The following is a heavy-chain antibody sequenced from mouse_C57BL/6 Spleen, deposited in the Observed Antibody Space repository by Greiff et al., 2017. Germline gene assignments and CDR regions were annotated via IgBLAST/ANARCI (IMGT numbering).Heavy chain of an antibody. CDR3: ARNREANWDDYYAMDY. D-gene: IGHD4-1*01. CDR1: GFSLTSYG. Sequence: VMLVESGPGLVQPSQSLSITCTVSGFSLTSYGVHWVRQSPGKGLEWLGVIWSGGSTDYNAAFISRLSISKDNSKSQVFFKMNSLQADDTAIYYCARNREANWDDYYAMDYWGQGTSVTVSS. V-gene: IGHV2-2*01. J-gene: IGHJ4*01. CDR2: IWSGGST.